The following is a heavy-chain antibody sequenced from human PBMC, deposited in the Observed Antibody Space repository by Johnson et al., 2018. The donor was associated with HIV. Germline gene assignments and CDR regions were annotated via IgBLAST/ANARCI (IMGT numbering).Heavy chain of an antibody. Sequence: MLLVESGGGLVQPGGSLRLSCAASGFTVSSNYMSWVRQAPGKGLEWVSVIYSGGSTYYADSVKGRFTISKDNSKNFLYLQMNSLRAGDTALYYCARRRSYDDAFDIWSQGTMVTVSS. D-gene: IGHD3-10*01. CDR2: IYSGGST. CDR1: GFTVSSNY. CDR3: ARRRSYDDAFDI. V-gene: IGHV3-66*01. J-gene: IGHJ3*02.